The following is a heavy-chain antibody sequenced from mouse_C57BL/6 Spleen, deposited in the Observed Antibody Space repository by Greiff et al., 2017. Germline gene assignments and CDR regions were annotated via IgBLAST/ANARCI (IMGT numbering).Heavy chain of an antibody. V-gene: IGHV1-15*01. Sequence: VQLQQSGAELVRPGASVTLSCKASGYTFTDYEMHWVKQTPVHGLEWIGAIDPATGGTAYNQKFKGKAILTADKSSSTAYMELRSLTSEDSAVYYCTSYDQFAYWGQGTLVTVSA. CDR3: TSYDQFAY. CDR1: GYTFTDYE. CDR2: IDPATGGT. J-gene: IGHJ3*01. D-gene: IGHD2-3*01.